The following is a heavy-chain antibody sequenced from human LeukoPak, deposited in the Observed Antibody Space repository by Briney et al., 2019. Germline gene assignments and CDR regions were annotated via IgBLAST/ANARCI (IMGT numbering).Heavy chain of an antibody. CDR3: ARSGYSNSIIYYYYMDV. CDR2: IRYDGSNK. J-gene: IGHJ6*03. Sequence: GGSLRLSCAASGFTFSSYGMHWVRQAPGKGLEWVAFIRYDGSNKYYADSVKGRFTISRDNAKNSLYLQMNSLRAEDTAVYYCARSGYSNSIIYYYYMDVWGKGTTVTVSS. CDR1: GFTFSSYG. V-gene: IGHV3-30*02. D-gene: IGHD4-11*01.